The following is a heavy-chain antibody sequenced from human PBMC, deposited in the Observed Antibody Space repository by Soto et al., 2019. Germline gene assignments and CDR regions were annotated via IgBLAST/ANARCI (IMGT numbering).Heavy chain of an antibody. Sequence: PGESLKISWKGPGYSFMSYWNSWVRQMPGRGLEWMGRISPSSSNIDYRPSLQGHVTISANMSNSTAYLKWSSMRASDTAIYYCARLGLDATYSYGMDVWGQGTTVTVSS. V-gene: IGHV5-10-1*01. D-gene: IGHD2-15*01. CDR2: ISPSSSNI. CDR1: GYSFMSYW. J-gene: IGHJ6*02. CDR3: ARLGLDATYSYGMDV.